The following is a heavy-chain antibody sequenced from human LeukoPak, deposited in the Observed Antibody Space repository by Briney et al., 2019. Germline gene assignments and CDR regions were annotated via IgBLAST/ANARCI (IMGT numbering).Heavy chain of an antibody. J-gene: IGHJ6*03. CDR1: GFTFSSYA. CDR3: ANGNRCTSPNCLGYYYFYMDV. V-gene: IGHV3-23*01. D-gene: IGHD2-8*01. Sequence: GGSLRLSCAASGFTFSSYAMNWVRQAPGRGLEWVPGFSGSGGTTYYADSVKGRFTISRDNSKNTLYLQMNSLRAEDTAVYYCANGNRCTSPNCLGYYYFYMDVWGKGTTVTVS. CDR2: FSGSGGTT.